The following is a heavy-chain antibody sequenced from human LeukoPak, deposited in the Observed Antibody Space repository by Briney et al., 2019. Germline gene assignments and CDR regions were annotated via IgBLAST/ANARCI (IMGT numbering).Heavy chain of an antibody. J-gene: IGHJ4*02. D-gene: IGHD5-12*01. Sequence: GGSLRLSCAASGFTFSSYAMSWVRQAPGKGLEWVSTISGSGGSTYYADSVKGRFTISRDNAKNTLYLQMNSLRAEDTAVYYCARDTESGYDYFDYWGQGTLVTVSS. CDR2: ISGSGGST. V-gene: IGHV3-23*01. CDR3: ARDTESGYDYFDY. CDR1: GFTFSSYA.